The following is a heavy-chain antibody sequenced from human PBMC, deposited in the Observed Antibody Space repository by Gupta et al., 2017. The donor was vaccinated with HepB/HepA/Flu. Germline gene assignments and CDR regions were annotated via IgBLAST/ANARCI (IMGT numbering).Heavy chain of an antibody. J-gene: IGHJ5*02. CDR3: ARESWSSSSPANWFDP. Sequence: QVQLQESGPGLVKPSQTLSLTSTVSGGSISSGGYYWSWIRQHPGKGLEWIGYIDYSGSTYYNPSLKSRVTISVDTSKNQFSLKQSSGTAADTAVYYCARESWSSSSPANWFDPWGQGTLVTVSS. D-gene: IGHD6-6*01. V-gene: IGHV4-31*03. CDR2: IDYSGST. CDR1: GGSISSGGYY.